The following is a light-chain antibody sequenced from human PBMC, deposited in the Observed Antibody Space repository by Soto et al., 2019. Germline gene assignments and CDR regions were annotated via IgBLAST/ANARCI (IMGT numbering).Light chain of an antibody. Sequence: DIQMTQSPSSLSASVGDTVTITCRASQGIIDYLAWFQQRPGKAPNLLIYAASTLQIGVPSRFSGSGAGTDFNLTISSLQPEDAATYYCQKYDSAPQTFGPGTKVEIK. J-gene: IGKJ1*01. CDR2: AAS. CDR1: QGIIDY. V-gene: IGKV1-27*01. CDR3: QKYDSAPQT.